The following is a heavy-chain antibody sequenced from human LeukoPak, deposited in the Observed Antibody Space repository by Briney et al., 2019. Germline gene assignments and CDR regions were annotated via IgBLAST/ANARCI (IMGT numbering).Heavy chain of an antibody. Sequence: SQTLSLTCTVSGGSISSGSYYRSWIRQPAGKGLEWIGRIYTSGSTNYNPSLKSRVTISVDTSKNQFSLKLSSVTAADTAVYYCARDRIAAALDYYMDVWGKGTTVTVSS. D-gene: IGHD6-13*01. CDR3: ARDRIAAALDYYMDV. CDR1: GGSISSGSYY. CDR2: IYTSGST. V-gene: IGHV4-61*02. J-gene: IGHJ6*03.